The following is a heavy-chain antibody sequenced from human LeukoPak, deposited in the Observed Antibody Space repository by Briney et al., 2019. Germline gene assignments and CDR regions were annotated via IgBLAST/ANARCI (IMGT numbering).Heavy chain of an antibody. CDR2: ISWNSASV. CDR1: RFTLDDYG. Sequence: GRALRLSCEASRFTLDDYGMQWVPQAPAKGLEWVSTISWNSASVGYVDSVKGRFTISRDNAKKTLYLQMNSLRPEDTALYYCAKDYGYSSSWYDYWGQGTLVTVSS. J-gene: IGHJ4*02. V-gene: IGHV3-9*01. D-gene: IGHD6-13*01. CDR3: AKDYGYSSSWYDY.